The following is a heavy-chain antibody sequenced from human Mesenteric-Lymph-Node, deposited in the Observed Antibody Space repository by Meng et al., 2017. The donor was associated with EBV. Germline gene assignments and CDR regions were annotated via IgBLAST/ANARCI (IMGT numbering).Heavy chain of an antibody. CDR3: AGRRVASSWADY. J-gene: IGHJ4*02. Sequence: QQKQSGHRMVHPSETSSLTCTSLGASISSRSYNWVWLRQPPGKGLEWIGNVYYGGSAYYNPSLKSRVTISADTSNNQFSLTLSSVTAADTAVYYCAGRRVASSWADYWGQGTLVTVSS. CDR2: VYYGGSA. V-gene: IGHV4-39*01. D-gene: IGHD6-13*01. CDR1: GASISSRSYN.